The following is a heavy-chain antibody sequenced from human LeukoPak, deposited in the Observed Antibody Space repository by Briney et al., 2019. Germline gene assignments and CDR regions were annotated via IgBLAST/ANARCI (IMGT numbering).Heavy chain of an antibody. Sequence: GGXXXLSCAASGFTFSSYGMHWVRQAPGKGLEGVAFIRYDGSNKYYADSVKGRFTISRDNSKNTLYLQMNSLRAEDTAVYYCAKDSRYFDWLFFDYWGQGTLVTVSS. D-gene: IGHD3-9*01. CDR2: IRYDGSNK. V-gene: IGHV3-30*02. J-gene: IGHJ4*02. CDR1: GFTFSSYG. CDR3: AKDSRYFDWLFFDY.